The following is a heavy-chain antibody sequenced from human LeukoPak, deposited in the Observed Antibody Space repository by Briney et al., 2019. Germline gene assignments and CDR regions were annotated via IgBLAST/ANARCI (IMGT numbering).Heavy chain of an antibody. V-gene: IGHV3-33*01. CDR2: IWYDGSNK. CDR3: AREAVGYCSSTGCYTFDY. CDR1: GFTFSSYG. D-gene: IGHD2-2*02. J-gene: IGHJ4*02. Sequence: GGSLRLSCAASGFTFSSYGMHWVRQAPGKGLEWVAVIWYDGSNKYYADSVKGRFTISRDNSKNTLYLQMNSLRAEDTAVYYCAREAVGYCSSTGCYTFDYWGQRTLVTVSS.